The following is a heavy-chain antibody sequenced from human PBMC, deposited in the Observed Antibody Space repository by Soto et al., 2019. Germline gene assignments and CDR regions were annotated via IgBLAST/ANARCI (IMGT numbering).Heavy chain of an antibody. CDR1: GYTFSSYA. Sequence: GASVXVSCKACGYTFSSYAMHWVRQAPGQRLEWMGWINAGYGNTKSSQKFQDRVTISRDTSASTAYMELTSLRSEDKAVYYCARATGDGTFDFWGQGTLVTVYS. D-gene: IGHD7-27*01. CDR2: INAGYGNT. CDR3: ARATGDGTFDF. J-gene: IGHJ4*02. V-gene: IGHV1-3*01.